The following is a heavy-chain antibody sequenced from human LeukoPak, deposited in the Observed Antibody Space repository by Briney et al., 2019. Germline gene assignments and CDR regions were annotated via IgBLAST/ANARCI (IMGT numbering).Heavy chain of an antibody. J-gene: IGHJ5*02. V-gene: IGHV4-39*07. D-gene: IGHD3-9*01. CDR2: IYDTGST. CDR1: GDSSRSVHYY. Sequence: SETLSLTSSVSGDSSRSVHYYWGWIRQPPGRGLEWIGSIYDTGSTYYNPSLESRVTILVDTSTNQFSLRLTSVTAADTAMYYCARQNHDIGTNWFDPWGQGTLVTVSS. CDR3: ARQNHDIGTNWFDP.